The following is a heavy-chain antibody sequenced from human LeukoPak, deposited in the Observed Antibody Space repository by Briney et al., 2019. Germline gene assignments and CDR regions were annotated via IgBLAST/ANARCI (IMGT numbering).Heavy chain of an antibody. J-gene: IGHJ4*02. D-gene: IGHD3-16*01. CDR2: VYYNGST. CDR3: ARQRSGLGRPLFFFDY. V-gene: IGHV4-39*01. Sequence: SETLSLTCTVTGGSISSSSFLVGWIRQPPRKELEWIGSVYYNGSTYQNPSLKNRITMSVDTSTNQFSLKVTSMTAADTALYFCARQRSGLGRPLFFFDYWGLGTLVTFSS. CDR1: GGSISSSSFL.